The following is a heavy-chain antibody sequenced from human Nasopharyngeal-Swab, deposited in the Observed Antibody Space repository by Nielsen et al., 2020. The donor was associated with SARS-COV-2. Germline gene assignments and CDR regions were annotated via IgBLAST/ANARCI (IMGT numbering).Heavy chain of an antibody. CDR1: GFTFSSYA. Sequence: GESLKISCAASGFTFSSYAMSWVRQAPGKGLEWVSAISGSGGSTYYADSVKGRFTISRDNSKNTLYLQMNSLRAEDTAVYYCANTGGYSLGFDNWGQGTLVTVSS. D-gene: IGHD5-18*01. CDR2: ISGSGGST. J-gene: IGHJ4*02. CDR3: ANTGGYSLGFDN. V-gene: IGHV3-23*01.